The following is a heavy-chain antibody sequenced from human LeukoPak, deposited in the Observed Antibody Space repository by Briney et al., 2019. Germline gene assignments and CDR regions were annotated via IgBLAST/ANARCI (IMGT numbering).Heavy chain of an antibody. CDR3: ARDLSGRYSYDY. D-gene: IGHD1-26*01. J-gene: IGHJ4*02. Sequence: PGGSLRLSCAASGFTFSSYGMHWVRQAPGKGLEWVAVIWYDGSNKYYADSVKGRFSISRDNSKSTLNLQMNSLRAEDTAVYYCARDLSGRYSYDYWGLGTLVTVSS. V-gene: IGHV3-30*19. CDR1: GFTFSSYG. CDR2: IWYDGSNK.